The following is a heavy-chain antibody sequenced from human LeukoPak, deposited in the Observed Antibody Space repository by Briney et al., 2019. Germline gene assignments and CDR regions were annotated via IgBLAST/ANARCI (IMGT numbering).Heavy chain of an antibody. CDR3: AGGGLIVVVVAVCYNWSAP. Sequence: SETLSLTCAVYGGSFSGYYWSWIRQPPGKGLEWIGEINHSGSTNYNPSLKSRVTISVDTSKNQFSVKLSSVTAADTALDYCAGGGLIVVVVAVCYNWSAPWGQETLVTVSS. CDR2: INHSGST. CDR1: GGSFSGYY. V-gene: IGHV4-34*01. J-gene: IGHJ5*02. D-gene: IGHD2-15*01.